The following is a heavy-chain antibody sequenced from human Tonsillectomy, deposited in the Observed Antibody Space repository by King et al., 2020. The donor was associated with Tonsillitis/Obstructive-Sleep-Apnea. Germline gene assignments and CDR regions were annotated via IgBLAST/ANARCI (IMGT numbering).Heavy chain of an antibody. CDR3: AKEDSGYSYGIDY. V-gene: IGHV3-23*04. J-gene: IGHJ4*02. D-gene: IGHD5-18*01. Sequence: VQLVESGGGLVQPGGSLRLSCAASGFTFSDYAMSWVRQAPGKGLEWVSGISGSGVSTYQADAVKGRFTISRDNSENTRYLQMNSLRAEDTAVYYCAKEDSGYSYGIDYWGQGTLVTVSS. CDR2: ISGSGVST. CDR1: GFTFSDYA.